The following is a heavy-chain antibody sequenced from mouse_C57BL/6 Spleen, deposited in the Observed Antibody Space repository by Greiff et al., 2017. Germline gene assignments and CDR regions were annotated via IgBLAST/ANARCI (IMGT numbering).Heavy chain of an antibody. V-gene: IGHV1-52*01. J-gene: IGHJ4*01. Sequence: VQLQQPGAELVRPGSSVKLSCKASGYTFTSYWMHWVKQRPIQGLEWIGNIDPSDSETHYNQKFKDKATLTVDKSSSTAYMQLSSLTSEDSAVYYCARWGGPSMDYWGQGTSVTVSS. CDR3: ARWGGPSMDY. CDR1: GYTFTSYW. CDR2: IDPSDSET.